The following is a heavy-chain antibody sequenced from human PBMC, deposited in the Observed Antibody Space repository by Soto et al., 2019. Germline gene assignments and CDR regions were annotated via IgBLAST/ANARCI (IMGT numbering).Heavy chain of an antibody. CDR1: GYTFTSYD. CDR2: MNPNSGNT. J-gene: IGHJ6*03. Sequence: GASVKVSCKASGYTFTSYDINWVRQATGQGLEWMGWMNPNSGNTGYAQKFQGRVTMTRNTSISTAYMELSSLRSEDTAVYYCARVHYDFWSGYFNYYYYMDVWGKGTTVTVSS. D-gene: IGHD3-3*01. V-gene: IGHV1-8*01. CDR3: ARVHYDFWSGYFNYYYYMDV.